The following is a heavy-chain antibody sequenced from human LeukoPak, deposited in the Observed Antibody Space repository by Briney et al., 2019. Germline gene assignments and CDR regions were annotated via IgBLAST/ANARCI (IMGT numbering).Heavy chain of an antibody. D-gene: IGHD3-22*01. CDR2: ISYDGSNK. CDR3: ARDSSGYSPPLYYFDY. CDR1: GFTFSSYA. V-gene: IGHV3-30*16. Sequence: GGSLRLSCAASGFTFSSYAMHWVRQAPGKGLEWVAVISYDGSNKYYADSVKGRFTISRDNSKNTLYLQMNSLRAEDTAVYYCARDSSGYSPPLYYFDYWGQGTLVTVSS. J-gene: IGHJ4*02.